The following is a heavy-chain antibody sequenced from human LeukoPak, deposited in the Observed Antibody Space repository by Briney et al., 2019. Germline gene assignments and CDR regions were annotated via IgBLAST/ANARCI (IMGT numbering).Heavy chain of an antibody. Sequence: PGGSLRLSCAASGFTVSSNYMSWVRQAPGKGLEWVSVIYIGGSTYYADSVKGRFTISRDISKNTLYLQMNSLRAEDTAVYYCARDKSANYYYHAMDVWGQGTTVTVSS. CDR2: IYIGGST. D-gene: IGHD6-13*01. CDR3: ARDKSANYYYHAMDV. J-gene: IGHJ6*02. V-gene: IGHV3-66*01. CDR1: GFTVSSNY.